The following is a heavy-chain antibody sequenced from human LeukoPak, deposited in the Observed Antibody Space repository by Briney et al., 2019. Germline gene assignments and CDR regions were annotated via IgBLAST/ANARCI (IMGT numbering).Heavy chain of an antibody. CDR1: GGSISSYY. J-gene: IGHJ3*02. CDR2: IYYSGST. Sequence: SETLSLTCTVSGGSISSYYWSWIRQPPGKGLEWIGYIYYSGSTNYNPSLKCRVTISVDTSKNQFSLKLSSVTAADTAVYYCAGAIQRYCSSTSCYYDAFDIWGQGTMVTVSS. D-gene: IGHD2-2*01. V-gene: IGHV4-59*01. CDR3: AGAIQRYCSSTSCYYDAFDI.